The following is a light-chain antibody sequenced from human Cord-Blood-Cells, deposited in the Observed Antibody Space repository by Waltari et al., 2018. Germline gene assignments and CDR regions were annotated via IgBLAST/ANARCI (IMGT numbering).Light chain of an antibody. V-gene: IGLV2-14*01. Sequence: QSALTQPASVSGSPGQSITISCTGNSSDVGGYNYVSWYQQHPGKAPKLMLYDVSNRPSRVSNRFSRSKSGNTASLTISGLQAEDEAHYYCSSYTISSTYVFGTGTKVTVL. CDR1: SSDVGGYNY. J-gene: IGLJ1*01. CDR3: SSYTISSTYV. CDR2: DVS.